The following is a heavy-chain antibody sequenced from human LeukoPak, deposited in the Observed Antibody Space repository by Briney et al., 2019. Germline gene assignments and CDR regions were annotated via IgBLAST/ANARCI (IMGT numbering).Heavy chain of an antibody. V-gene: IGHV4-30-4*07. CDR2: IYYSGTT. Sequence: PSQTLSLTCAVSGGSISSGGYSWNWIRQPPGKGLEWIGYIYYSGTTYYNPSLKSRVTISVDTSKNQFSLKLSSVTAADTAVYYCARATYYYDSSGYYYYYYYMDVWGKGTTVTVSS. J-gene: IGHJ6*03. CDR1: GGSISSGGYS. CDR3: ARATYYYDSSGYYYYYYYMDV. D-gene: IGHD3-22*01.